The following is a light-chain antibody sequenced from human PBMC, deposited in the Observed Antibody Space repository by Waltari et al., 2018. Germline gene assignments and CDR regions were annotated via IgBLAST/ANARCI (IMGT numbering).Light chain of an antibody. V-gene: IGKV3-20*01. CDR2: DAS. CDR1: QTVPLNY. Sequence: EIVLTQSPGTMSLSPGERATFSFRASQTVPLNYLAWYQQKPGQTPRLLIYDASNRATGIPDRFSGSESGTDFTLTIRSLEPEDFAVYYCQQYATSPLTFGGGTKVEIK. J-gene: IGKJ4*01. CDR3: QQYATSPLT.